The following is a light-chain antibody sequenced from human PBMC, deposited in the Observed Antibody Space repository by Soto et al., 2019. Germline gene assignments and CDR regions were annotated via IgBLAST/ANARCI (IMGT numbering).Light chain of an antibody. CDR3: QQANDFPYT. J-gene: IGKJ2*01. V-gene: IGKV1-12*01. CDR2: AAS. CDR1: HVISNW. Sequence: DIQMTQSPSSVSASVGDTVNITCRASHVISNWLAWYQQRAGKAPKLLIYAASRLQSGVPSRFSGSGSGPDFTLTISGLQPEDVASYYCQQANDFPYTFGQGTKLEI.